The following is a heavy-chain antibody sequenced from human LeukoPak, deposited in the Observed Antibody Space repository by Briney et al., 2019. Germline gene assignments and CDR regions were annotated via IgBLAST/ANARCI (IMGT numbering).Heavy chain of an antibody. D-gene: IGHD5-18*01. CDR2: IYTSGST. CDR1: GGSISSGSYY. V-gene: IGHV4-61*02. Sequence: PSETLSLTCTVSGGSISSGSYYWTWVRQPAGKGLEWIGRIYTSGSTNYNPSLKSRVTISVDTSKNQFSLKLNSVTAADTAVYYCARGAWYGYNFDYWGQGTLVTVSS. J-gene: IGHJ4*02. CDR3: ARGAWYGYNFDY.